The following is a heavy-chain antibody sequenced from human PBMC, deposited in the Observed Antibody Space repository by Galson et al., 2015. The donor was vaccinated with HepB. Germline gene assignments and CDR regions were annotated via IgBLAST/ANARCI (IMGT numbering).Heavy chain of an antibody. CDR3: ARRVVSPTVNAFDI. J-gene: IGHJ3*02. V-gene: IGHV1-69*13. Sequence: SVKVSCKASGGTFNNYDINWVRQAPGQGLEWMGGIIPFFGIPNYAQKFQGRVTITADESTGTVYMELSSLRSGDTAMYYCARRVVSPTVNAFDIWGQGTMVVVSS. CDR1: GGTFNNYD. D-gene: IGHD4-23*01. CDR2: IIPFFGIP.